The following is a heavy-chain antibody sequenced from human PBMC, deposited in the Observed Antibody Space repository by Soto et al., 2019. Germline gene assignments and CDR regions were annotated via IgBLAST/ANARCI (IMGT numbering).Heavy chain of an antibody. CDR3: ASGGEGSIAVAG. D-gene: IGHD6-19*01. CDR2: IYYTGRT. Sequence: QLQLQESGPGLVKPSETLSLTCTVSGGSISGSSYYWGWIRQPPGKGLEWIGAIYYTGRTYYKPSLKSRVTISIDTSKNQFYLKLNSVSAADTAVYYCASGGEGSIAVAGWGQGTLVTVSS. V-gene: IGHV4-39*01. CDR1: GGSISGSSYY. J-gene: IGHJ4*02.